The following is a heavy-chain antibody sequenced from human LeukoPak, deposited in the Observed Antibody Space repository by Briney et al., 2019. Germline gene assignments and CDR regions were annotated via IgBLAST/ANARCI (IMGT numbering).Heavy chain of an antibody. Sequence: GGSLRLSCAASGFTFSSYWMHWVRHTPEKGLVWVSRINSDGSSTSYADSVKGRFTISRDNAKNTLYLQMSSLRAEDTAVYYCGRVCGVVARAFDLWGQGTRVSVSS. J-gene: IGHJ3*01. CDR2: INSDGSST. D-gene: IGHD3-3*01. CDR3: GRVCGVVARAFDL. V-gene: IGHV3-74*01. CDR1: GFTFSSYW.